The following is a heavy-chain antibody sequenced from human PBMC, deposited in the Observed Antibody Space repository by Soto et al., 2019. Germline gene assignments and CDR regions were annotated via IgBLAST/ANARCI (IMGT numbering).Heavy chain of an antibody. V-gene: IGHV4-34*01. CDR1: GGSFSGYY. J-gene: IGHJ5*02. CDR3: ARRDAYDYVWGSYRPNWFDP. Sequence: LSLTCAVYGGSFSGYYWSWIRQPPGKGLEWIGEINHSGSTNYNPSLKSRVTISVDTSKNQFSLKLSSVTAADTAVYYCARRDAYDYVWGSYRPNWFDPWGQGTLVTVS. D-gene: IGHD3-16*02. CDR2: INHSGST.